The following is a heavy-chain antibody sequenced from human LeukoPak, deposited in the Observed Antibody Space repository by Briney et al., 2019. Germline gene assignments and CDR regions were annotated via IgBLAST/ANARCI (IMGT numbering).Heavy chain of an antibody. CDR2: IYTSGST. CDR3: ARGYCSGGSCYVVDFDY. V-gene: IGHV4-4*07. CDR1: GGSISSYY. Sequence: PSVTLSLTCTVSGGSISSYYWSWIRQPAGKGLEWIGRIYTSGSTNYNPSLKSRVTMSVDTSKNQFSLKLSSVTAADTAVYYCARGYCSGGSCYVVDFDYWGQGTLVTVSS. J-gene: IGHJ4*02. D-gene: IGHD2-15*01.